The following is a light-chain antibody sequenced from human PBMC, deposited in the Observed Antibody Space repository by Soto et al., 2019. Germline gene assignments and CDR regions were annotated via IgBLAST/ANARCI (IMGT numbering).Light chain of an antibody. CDR2: DAS. J-gene: IGKJ3*01. Sequence: DIQMTQSPSSLSASVGDRVTITCQASQDISDYLNWYQQKPGKVPKLLIYDASKLETGVPSRFSGSGSGTDFTFTISSLQPEDIATYFCQQYDDLPLTFGPGTKVDIE. CDR3: QQYDDLPLT. V-gene: IGKV1-33*01. CDR1: QDISDY.